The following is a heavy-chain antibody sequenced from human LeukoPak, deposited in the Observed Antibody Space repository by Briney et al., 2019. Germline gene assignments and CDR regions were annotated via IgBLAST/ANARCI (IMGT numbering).Heavy chain of an antibody. J-gene: IGHJ6*04. CDR2: IIPIFGTA. V-gene: IGHV1-69*05. CDR1: GYTFTGYY. Sequence: ASVKVSCKASGYTFTGYYMHWVRQAPGQGLEWRGGIIPIFGTANYAQKFQGRVTITTDESTSTAYMELSSLRSEDTAVYYCVGVETITMVRGASGDVWGKGTTVTVSS. D-gene: IGHD3-10*01. CDR3: VGVETITMVRGASGDV.